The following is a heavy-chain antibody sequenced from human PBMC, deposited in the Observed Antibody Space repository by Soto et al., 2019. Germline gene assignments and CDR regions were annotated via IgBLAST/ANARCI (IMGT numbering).Heavy chain of an antibody. CDR2: TSYDGNNE. CDR3: AKDKGVFNWAASYFDY. J-gene: IGHJ4*02. V-gene: IGHV3-30*18. Sequence: GGSLGLSCAVSGFTFSNYAMHWVRQAPGKGLEWVALTSYDGNNEYYTDSVKGRFTISRDNSKNTLFLQMNSPRPEDTAVYYCAKDKGVFNWAASYFDYWGQGALVTVSS. CDR1: GFTFSNYA. D-gene: IGHD1-1*01.